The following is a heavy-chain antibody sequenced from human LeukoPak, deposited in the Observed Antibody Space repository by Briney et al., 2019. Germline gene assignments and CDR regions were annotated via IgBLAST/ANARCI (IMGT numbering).Heavy chain of an antibody. CDR1: GYTFTGYY. Sequence: ASVKVSCKASGYTFTGYYMHWVRQAPGQGLEWMGWINPNSGGTNYAQKFQGRVTMTRDTSISTAYMELSSLRSEDTAVYYCARDDILTGYYNFFGYWGQGTLVTVSS. J-gene: IGHJ4*02. V-gene: IGHV1-2*02. CDR3: ARDDILTGYYNFFGY. CDR2: INPNSGGT. D-gene: IGHD3-9*01.